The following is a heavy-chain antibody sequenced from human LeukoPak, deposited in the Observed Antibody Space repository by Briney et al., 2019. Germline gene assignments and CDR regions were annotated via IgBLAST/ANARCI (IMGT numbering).Heavy chain of an antibody. V-gene: IGHV3-30*02. CDR2: IRYDGSNK. J-gene: IGHJ4*02. CDR1: GFTFSSYG. D-gene: IGHD1-26*01. CDR3: ARDRSYAFDY. Sequence: PGGSLRLSCAASGFTFSSYGMHWVRQAPGKGLEWVAFIRYDGSNKYYADSVKGRFTISRDDSKNTLYLQMDNLRGEDTAVYYCARDRSYAFDYWGQATLVTVSS.